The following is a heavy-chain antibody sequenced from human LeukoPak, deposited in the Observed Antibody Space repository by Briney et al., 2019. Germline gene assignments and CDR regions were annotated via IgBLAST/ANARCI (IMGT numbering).Heavy chain of an antibody. CDR2: IYTSGST. V-gene: IGHV4-4*07. J-gene: IGHJ1*01. CDR3: AKSQLLSAEAEYFQH. D-gene: IGHD2-2*01. Sequence: PSETLSLTCTVSGASISIYYWSWIRQPAGKGLEWIGRIYTSGSTNYHPSLKSRVTMSVDTSKNQFSLKLSSVTAADTAVYYCAKSQLLSAEAEYFQHWGQGTLVTVSS. CDR1: GASISIYY.